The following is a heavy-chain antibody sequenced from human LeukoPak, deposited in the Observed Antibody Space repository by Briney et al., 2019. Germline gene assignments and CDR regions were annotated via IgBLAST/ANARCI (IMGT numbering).Heavy chain of an antibody. CDR1: GGSISSYY. Sequence: PSETLSLTCTVSGGSISSYYWSWIRQPPGKGLEWIGYIYYSGSTYYNPSLKSRVTISVDTSRNQFSLKLSSVTAADTAVYYCARVPGGALNWFAPWGQGTLVTVSS. V-gene: IGHV4-59*04. D-gene: IGHD3-10*01. CDR2: IYYSGST. CDR3: ARVPGGALNWFAP. J-gene: IGHJ5*02.